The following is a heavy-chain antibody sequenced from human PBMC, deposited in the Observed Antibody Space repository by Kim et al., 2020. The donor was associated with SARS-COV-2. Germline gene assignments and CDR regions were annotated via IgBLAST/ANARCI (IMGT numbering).Heavy chain of an antibody. J-gene: IGHJ4*02. V-gene: IGHV4-39*01. Sequence: SETLSLTCTVSGGSISSSTYYWGWLRQPQGKGLEWIGSIYYSGSTYYNPSLKSRVTISVDTSKNQFSLKLSSVTAADTAVYYCARPPYCTTGLCYTDAYPYWGQGTLVTVSS. CDR1: GGSISSSTYY. D-gene: IGHD2-8*01. CDR2: IYYSGST. CDR3: ARPPYCTTGLCYTDAYPY.